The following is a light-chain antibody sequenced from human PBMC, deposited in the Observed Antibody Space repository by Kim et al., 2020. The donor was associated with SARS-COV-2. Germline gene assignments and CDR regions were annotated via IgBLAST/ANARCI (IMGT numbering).Light chain of an antibody. J-gene: IGKJ3*01. Sequence: VSPGERATLSCRATQSVGSNLAWYQQKPGQAPRLLIYGAYTRATGIPARFSGGGSGTEFTLTISSLQSEDFAVYYCQQCTNWPLTFGPGTKVDIK. CDR2: GAY. CDR1: QSVGSN. CDR3: QQCTNWPLT. V-gene: IGKV3-15*01.